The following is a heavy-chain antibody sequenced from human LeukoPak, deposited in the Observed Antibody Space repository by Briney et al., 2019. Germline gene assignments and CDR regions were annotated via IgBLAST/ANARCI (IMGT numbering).Heavy chain of an antibody. CDR1: GGSISSSTYY. CDR3: ASDYYDSSGQGLDAFDI. J-gene: IGHJ3*02. V-gene: IGHV4-39*07. D-gene: IGHD3-22*01. Sequence: SETLSLTCTVSGGSISSSTYYWGWIRQPPGKGLEWIGTIYYSGSTYYNPSLQSRVTISVDTSKNQFSLKLSSVTAADTAVYYCASDYYDSSGQGLDAFDIWGQGTMVTVSS. CDR2: IYYSGST.